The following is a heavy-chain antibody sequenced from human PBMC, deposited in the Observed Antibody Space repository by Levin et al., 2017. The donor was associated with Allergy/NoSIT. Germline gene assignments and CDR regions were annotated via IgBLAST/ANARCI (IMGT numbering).Heavy chain of an antibody. Sequence: GGSLRLSCAASGFTFSSYEMNWVRRAPGKGLEWVSYISSTGSTIYSADSVKGRFTISRDNDKNSLYLHMNSLRAEDTAVYYCARQLGNFWSGYNYFDYWGQGTLVTVSS. CDR1: GFTFSSYE. CDR2: ISSTGSTI. CDR3: ARQLGNFWSGYNYFDY. D-gene: IGHD3-3*01. J-gene: IGHJ4*02. V-gene: IGHV3-48*03.